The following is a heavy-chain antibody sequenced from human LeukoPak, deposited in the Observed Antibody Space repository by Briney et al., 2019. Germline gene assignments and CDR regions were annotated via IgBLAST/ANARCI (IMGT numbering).Heavy chain of an antibody. CDR2: IHYNGNT. CDR3: ARHREEYLHAMDV. D-gene: IGHD2-2*01. J-gene: IGHJ6*02. Sequence: PSETLSLTCTVSGASITSYYWSWVRQSPGKGLEWVAYIHYNGNTNDNPSLKSRVTTSLDTSGNQFSLKVTSVTAADTAVYYCARHREEYLHAMDVWGQGTTVTVSS. V-gene: IGHV4-59*08. CDR1: GASITSYY.